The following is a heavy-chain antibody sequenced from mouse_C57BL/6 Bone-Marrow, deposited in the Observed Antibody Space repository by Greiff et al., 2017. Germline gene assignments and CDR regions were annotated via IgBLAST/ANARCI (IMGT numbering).Heavy chain of an antibody. CDR2: IYPGDGDT. CDR3: ARKEGGLLRFYFDY. Sequence: QVQLKESGPELVKPGASVKISCKASGYAFSSSWMNWVKQRPGKGLEWIGRIYPGDGDTNYNGKFKGKATLTADKSSSTAYMQLSSLTSEDSAVXYCARKEGGLLRFYFDYWGQGTTRTVSS. V-gene: IGHV1-82*01. D-gene: IGHD1-1*01. CDR1: GYAFSSSW. J-gene: IGHJ2*01.